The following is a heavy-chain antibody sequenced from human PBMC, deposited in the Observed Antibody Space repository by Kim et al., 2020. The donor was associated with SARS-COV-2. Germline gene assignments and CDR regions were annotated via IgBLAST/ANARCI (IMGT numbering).Heavy chain of an antibody. CDR1: GFTFSGSP. V-gene: IGHV3-73*01. J-gene: IGHJ4*02. CDR2: IRSKAYNYAT. Sequence: GGSLRLSCAASGFTFSGSPIHWVRQASGKGLEWVGRIRSKAYNYATTYAASVKGRFTISRDDSKNTAYLQMNSLQAEDTAVYYCTSGTTGFDFWGQGTLVTVSS. D-gene: IGHD1-1*01. CDR3: TSGTTGFDF.